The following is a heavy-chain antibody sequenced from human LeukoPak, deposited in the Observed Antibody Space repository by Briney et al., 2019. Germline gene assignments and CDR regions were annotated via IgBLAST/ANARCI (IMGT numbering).Heavy chain of an antibody. CDR3: AKDMGLGEYYDSSGYYFDY. V-gene: IGHV3-9*01. J-gene: IGHJ4*02. CDR2: ISWNSGGI. CDR1: GFTFDDYA. Sequence: PGGSLRLSCAASGFTFDDYAMHWVRQAPGKGLEWVSGISWNSGGIGYADSVKGRFTISRDNAKNSLYLQMNSLRAEDTALYYCAKDMGLGEYYDSSGYYFDYWGQGTLVTVSS. D-gene: IGHD3-22*01.